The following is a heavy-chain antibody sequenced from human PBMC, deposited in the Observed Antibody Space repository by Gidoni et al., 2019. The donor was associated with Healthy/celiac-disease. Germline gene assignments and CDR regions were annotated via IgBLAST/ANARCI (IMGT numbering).Heavy chain of an antibody. Sequence: QVQLVESGGGVVQPGRSLRLSCAASGFPFSSYGMHWVRQAPGKGLEWVAVIWYDGSNKYYADSVKGRFTISRDNSKNTLYLQMNSLRAEDTAVYYCARDDPGYSRSFFDYWGQGTLVTVSS. J-gene: IGHJ4*02. CDR2: IWYDGSNK. CDR1: GFPFSSYG. CDR3: ARDDPGYSRSFFDY. D-gene: IGHD6-13*01. V-gene: IGHV3-33*01.